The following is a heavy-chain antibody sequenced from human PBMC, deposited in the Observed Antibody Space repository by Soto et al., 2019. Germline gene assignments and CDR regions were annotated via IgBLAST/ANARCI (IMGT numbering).Heavy chain of an antibody. CDR2: ISAAGDP. CDR3: ARTDRDFYGRDV. J-gene: IGHJ6*02. V-gene: IGHV3-13*05. CDR1: GFTFRNYD. Sequence: EVQLVESGGGLVQPGGSLRLSCEASGFTFRNYDMHWVRQGTGKGLEWVSGISAAGDPDYADSVEGRFTISRENAQNSFFLQMTSLRVGDTAVYYCARTDRDFYGRDVGGQGTTVIVSS.